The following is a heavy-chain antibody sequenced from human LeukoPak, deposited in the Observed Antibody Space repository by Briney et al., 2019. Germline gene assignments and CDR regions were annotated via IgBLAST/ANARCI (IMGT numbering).Heavy chain of an antibody. CDR2: ISGDGSDT. V-gene: IGHV3-74*01. CDR1: GFTFSTYW. D-gene: IGHD3-16*01. Sequence: PGGSLRLSCAASGFTFSTYWMHWVRQAPGKGLVWVSRISGDGSDTRYADSVKGRFIISRDNSKNTLYLQMNSLRAEDTAVYYCAWGRPHFDYWGQGTLVTVSS. CDR3: AWGRPHFDY. J-gene: IGHJ4*02.